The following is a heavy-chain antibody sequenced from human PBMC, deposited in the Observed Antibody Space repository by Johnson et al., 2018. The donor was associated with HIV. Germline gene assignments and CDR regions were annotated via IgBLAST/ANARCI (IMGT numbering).Heavy chain of an antibody. V-gene: IGHV3-30*18. Sequence: QVQLVESGGGVVQPGGSLRLSCAASGFTFSNYGMHWVRQAPGKGLEWVAVISYDGSNKYYADSVKGRFTISRDNSKNTLYLQMNSLRAEDTAVYYCAKDLRTTGAFDIWGQG. CDR3: AKDLRTTGAFDI. D-gene: IGHD1-1*01. CDR1: GFTFSNYG. CDR2: ISYDGSNK. J-gene: IGHJ3*02.